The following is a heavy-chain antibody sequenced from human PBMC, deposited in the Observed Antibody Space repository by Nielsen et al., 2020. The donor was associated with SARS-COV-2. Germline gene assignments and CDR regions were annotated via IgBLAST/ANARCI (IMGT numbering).Heavy chain of an antibody. CDR1: GFTFDDYG. Sequence: GGSLRLSCAASGFTFDDYGMNWVRQAPGKGLEWVSSISSSSSYIYYADSVKGRFTISRDNAKNSLYLQMNSLRAEDTAVYYCARDRPFYDSSGYYPNYYYGMDVWGQGTTVTVSS. CDR3: ARDRPFYDSSGYYPNYYYGMDV. CDR2: ISSSSSYI. D-gene: IGHD3-22*01. J-gene: IGHJ6*02. V-gene: IGHV3-21*01.